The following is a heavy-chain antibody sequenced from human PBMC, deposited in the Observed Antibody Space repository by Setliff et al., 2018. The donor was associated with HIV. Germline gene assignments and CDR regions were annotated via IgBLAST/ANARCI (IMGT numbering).Heavy chain of an antibody. V-gene: IGHV4-61*09. Sequence: SKTLSLTCTVSGDSISSGGFYWTWIRQPAGKGLEYIGHIYIGGSTNSHPSLESRLAISADTSKNQFSLKLNSVTAADTAVYYCARGSRAISGYGAFDYWGRGILVTVSS. CDR1: GDSISSGGFY. D-gene: IGHD3-9*01. CDR3: ARGSRAISGYGAFDY. CDR2: IYIGGST. J-gene: IGHJ4*02.